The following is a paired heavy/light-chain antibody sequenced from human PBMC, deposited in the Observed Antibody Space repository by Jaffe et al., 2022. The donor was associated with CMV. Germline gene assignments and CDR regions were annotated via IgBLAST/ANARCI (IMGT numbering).Light chain of an antibody. Sequence: EIVLTQSPATLSLSPGERATLSCRASQSVSSYLAWYQQKPGQAPRLLIYDVSKRATGIPARFSGSGSGTDFTLTISNLEPEDFGVYYCLQRSNWPRTFGQGTKVEIK. CDR3: LQRSNWPRT. CDR2: DVS. CDR1: QSVSSY. V-gene: IGKV3-11*01. J-gene: IGKJ1*01.
Heavy chain of an antibody. CDR1: GFTFSSCA. CDR2: ISDSGGST. D-gene: IGHD6-6*01. CDR3: AKEGYGSSSGGRGYFDF. V-gene: IGHV3-23*01. J-gene: IGHJ4*02. Sequence: EVQLLESGGGLVQPGGSLRLSCAASGFTFSSCAMSWVRQAPGKGLEWVAAISDSGGSTYYADSVKGRFTISRDNSRNTVSVHMNSLSAEDTAVYYCAKEGYGSSSGGRGYFDFWGQGTLVTVSS.